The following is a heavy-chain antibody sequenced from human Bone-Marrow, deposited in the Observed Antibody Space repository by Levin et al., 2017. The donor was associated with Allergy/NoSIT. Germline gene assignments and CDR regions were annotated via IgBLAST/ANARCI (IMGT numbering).Heavy chain of an antibody. CDR3: VRVGSSWAIDY. CDR1: GYTFTGYY. J-gene: IGHJ4*02. Sequence: GESLKISCKASGYTFTGYYMHWVRQAPGQGLEWVGRINPNSGGTNYAQKFQGRVTMTRDTSISTAYMELSRLRSDDTAVYYCVRVGSSWAIDYWGQGTLVTVSS. V-gene: IGHV1-2*06. CDR2: INPNSGGT. D-gene: IGHD6-13*01.